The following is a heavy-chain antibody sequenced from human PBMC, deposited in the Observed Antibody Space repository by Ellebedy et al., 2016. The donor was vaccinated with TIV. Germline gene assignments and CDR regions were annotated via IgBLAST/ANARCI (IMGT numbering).Heavy chain of an antibody. J-gene: IGHJ5*02. D-gene: IGHD2-15*01. Sequence: GESLKISCVGSGFTFSSKGLHWVRQAPGKGLEWVAVISKNGNDRTYADSVKGRFTISRDKPRNTLYLHMDRLTTEDTSEYFCALRTGSGSPWPYFTSWGRGTLVTVSS. CDR3: ALRTGSGSPWPYFTS. CDR2: ISKNGNDR. V-gene: IGHV3-30*03. CDR1: GFTFSSKG.